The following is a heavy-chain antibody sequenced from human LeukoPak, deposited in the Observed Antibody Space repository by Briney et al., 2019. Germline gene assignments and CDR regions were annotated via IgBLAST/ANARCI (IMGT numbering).Heavy chain of an antibody. CDR2: IYYSGST. Sequence: SETLSLTCTVSGGSISSYYWNLIRQPPGKGLEWIGYIYYSGSTNYNPSLKSRVTISVDTSKNQFSLKLSSVTAADTAVYYCARQLGYCSSTSCNDAFDIWGQGTMVTVSS. D-gene: IGHD2-2*01. J-gene: IGHJ3*02. CDR3: ARQLGYCSSTSCNDAFDI. CDR1: GGSISSYY. V-gene: IGHV4-59*08.